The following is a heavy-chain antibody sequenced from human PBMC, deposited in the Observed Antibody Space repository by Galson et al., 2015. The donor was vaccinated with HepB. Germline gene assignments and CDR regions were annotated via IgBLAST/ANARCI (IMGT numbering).Heavy chain of an antibody. V-gene: IGHV1-3*01. Sequence: SVKVSCKASGYTFTSYAMHWVRQAPGQRLEWMGWINAGNGNTKYSQKFQGRVTITRDTSASTAYMELSSLRSEDTAVYYCARDARRAAAGEAYYYYYMDVWGKGTTVTVSS. J-gene: IGHJ6*03. D-gene: IGHD6-13*01. CDR2: INAGNGNT. CDR3: ARDARRAAAGEAYYYYYMDV. CDR1: GYTFTSYA.